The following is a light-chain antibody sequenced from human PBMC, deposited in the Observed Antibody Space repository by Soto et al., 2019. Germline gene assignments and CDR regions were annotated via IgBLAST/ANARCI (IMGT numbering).Light chain of an antibody. J-gene: IGKJ2*01. V-gene: IGKV1-33*01. Sequence: DIQLTQSPSSLSASVGDRVTITCQASQDISKSLNWYQQRPGKAPKLLIHGASSLETGVPSRFSGYGSGTYFTFTISSLQPEDIATYYCQQYDNLLYTFGQGTKVDIK. CDR3: QQYDNLLYT. CDR2: GAS. CDR1: QDISKS.